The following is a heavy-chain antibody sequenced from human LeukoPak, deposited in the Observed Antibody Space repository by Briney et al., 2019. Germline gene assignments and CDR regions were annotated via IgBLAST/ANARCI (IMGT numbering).Heavy chain of an antibody. CDR3: ARDLVYGDSFDY. CDR1: GFTFSTYG. CDR2: ISNDGRKT. J-gene: IGHJ4*02. Sequence: GGSLRLSCAASGFTFSTYGMLWVRQAPGKGLEWVTVISNDGRKTYYADSVKGRFTISRDNSKNTLYLQMNSLRAEDTAVYYCARDLVYGDSFDYWGQGTLVTVSS. V-gene: IGHV3-30*04. D-gene: IGHD3-10*01.